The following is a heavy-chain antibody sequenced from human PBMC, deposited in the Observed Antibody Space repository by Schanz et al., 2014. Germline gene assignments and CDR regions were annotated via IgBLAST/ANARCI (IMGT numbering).Heavy chain of an antibody. V-gene: IGHV3-23*04. Sequence: EVQLVESGGGLVQPGGSLRLSCAASGITFSSHSFNWVRQAPGKGLEWVSAISGSGGSTYYADSVKGRFTISRDNSKNTLYLQMNSLRAEDTAVYYCARKVVATIGGYYDNWGQGTLVIVSS. CDR2: ISGSGGST. D-gene: IGHD5-12*01. CDR1: GITFSSHS. J-gene: IGHJ4*02. CDR3: ARKVVATIGGYYDN.